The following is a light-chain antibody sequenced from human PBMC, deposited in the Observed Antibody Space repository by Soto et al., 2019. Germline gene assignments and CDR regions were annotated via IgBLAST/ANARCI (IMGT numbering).Light chain of an antibody. CDR2: DAS. CDR3: QQYNTYSP. J-gene: IGKJ5*01. V-gene: IGKV1-5*01. CDR1: QSISRW. Sequence: RMTHTPCTLSAPEKNRVTITCRASQSISRWLAWYQQKPGKAPKALIYDASTLRSGVPSRFSGGGSGTEFTLTISSLQPDDFATYYCQQYNTYSPFGQGTRLEIK.